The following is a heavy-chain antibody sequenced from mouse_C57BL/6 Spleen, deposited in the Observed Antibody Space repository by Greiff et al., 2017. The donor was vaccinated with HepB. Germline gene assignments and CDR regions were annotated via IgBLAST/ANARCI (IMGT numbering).Heavy chain of an antibody. V-gene: IGHV1-64*01. D-gene: IGHD4-1*01. CDR3: ARELTGTGAY. CDR1: GYTFTSYW. CDR2: IHPNSGST. J-gene: IGHJ3*01. Sequence: QVQLQQSGAELVKPGASVKLSCKASGYTFTSYWMHWVKQRPGQGLEWIGMIHPNSGSTNYNEKFKSKATLTVDKSSSTAYMQLSSLTSEDSAVYYCARELTGTGAYWGQGTLVTVSA.